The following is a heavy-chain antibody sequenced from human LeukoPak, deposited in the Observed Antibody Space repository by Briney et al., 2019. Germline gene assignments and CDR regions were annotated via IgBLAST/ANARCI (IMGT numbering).Heavy chain of an antibody. CDR1: GYTFTGYY. Sequence: GASVKVSCKASGYTFTGYYMHWVRQAPGQGLEWMGWINPNSGGTNYAQKFQGRVTMTRDTSISTAYMELSRLRSDDTAVYYCARDIDPITIFGVVLHPLPYYYGMDVWGQGTTVIVSS. CDR2: INPNSGGT. J-gene: IGHJ6*02. D-gene: IGHD3-3*01. CDR3: ARDIDPITIFGVVLHPLPYYYGMDV. V-gene: IGHV1-2*02.